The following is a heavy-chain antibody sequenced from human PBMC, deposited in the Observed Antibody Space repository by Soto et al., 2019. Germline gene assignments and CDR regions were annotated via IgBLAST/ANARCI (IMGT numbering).Heavy chain of an antibody. CDR3: AGTTSHYWYYMDV. J-gene: IGHJ6*03. V-gene: IGHV6-1*01. CDR2: TYYRTRWYY. Sequence: QVQLQESGPGLVKPSQTLSLTCVISGDSVSSNSAAWNWIRQSPSRGLEWLGRTYYRTRWYYDYAVSLRSRITVNPDTSKNQFSLQSTSVTPEDTAVYYCAGTTSHYWYYMDVWGKGTTVTVSS. CDR1: GDSVSSNSAA. D-gene: IGHD1-7*01.